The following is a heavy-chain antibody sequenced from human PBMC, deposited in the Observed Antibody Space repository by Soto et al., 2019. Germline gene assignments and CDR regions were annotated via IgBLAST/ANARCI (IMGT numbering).Heavy chain of an antibody. CDR3: ARGHEYGGNSDAFDI. J-gene: IGHJ3*02. CDR2: ILPAFGTA. V-gene: IGHV1-69*13. CDR1: GGTFKTES. D-gene: IGHD4-17*01. Sequence: QVRLVQSGAEVKKPGSSVKVSCKFSGGTFKTESINWLRQAPGQGLEWMGNILPAFGTADYAPKFQGRVTFTADQATTTAFMELSSLTSQDTAFYFCARGHEYGGNSDAFDICGQGTLVTVSS.